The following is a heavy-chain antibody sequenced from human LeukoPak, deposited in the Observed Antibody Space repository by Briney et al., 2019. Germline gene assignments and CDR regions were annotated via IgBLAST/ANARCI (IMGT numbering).Heavy chain of an antibody. Sequence: GGSLRLSCVDSGITFSRYWMSWVRQAPGKGLEWVANIKQDGGEKYYVDSVKGRFTISRDNAKDSLYLQMNSLRVEDTAVYYCARDGRPLDYWGQGTLVTVSS. J-gene: IGHJ4*02. CDR2: IKQDGGEK. V-gene: IGHV3-7*03. CDR3: ARDGRPLDY. CDR1: GITFSRYW.